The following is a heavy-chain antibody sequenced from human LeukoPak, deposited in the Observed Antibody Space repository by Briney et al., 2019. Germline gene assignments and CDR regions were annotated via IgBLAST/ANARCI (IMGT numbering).Heavy chain of an antibody. CDR3: ALISRGIAVPGTEL. D-gene: IGHD6-19*01. J-gene: IGHJ4*02. V-gene: IGHV4-4*02. Sequence: SETLSLTCAVSGASISSNNWWSWVRQPPGQGLEWIGEIYHGGSTNYTPSLKSRVTISIDKSKNQFSLKLSSVTAADTAVYYCALISRGIAVPGTELWGQGTLVTVSS. CDR1: GASISSNNW. CDR2: IYHGGST.